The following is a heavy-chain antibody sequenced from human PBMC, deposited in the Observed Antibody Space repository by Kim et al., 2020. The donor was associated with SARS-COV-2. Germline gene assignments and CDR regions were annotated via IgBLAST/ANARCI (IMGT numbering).Heavy chain of an antibody. D-gene: IGHD6-13*01. J-gene: IGHJ5*02. CDR1: GGSFSGYY. V-gene: IGHV4-34*01. Sequence: SETLSLTCAVYGGSFSGYYWSWIRQPPGKGLEWIGEINHSGSTNYNPSLKSRVTISVDTSKNQFSLKLSSVTAADTAVYYCAGGNYSSSWYGRISWFDPWGQGTLVTVSS. CDR2: INHSGST. CDR3: AGGNYSSSWYGRISWFDP.